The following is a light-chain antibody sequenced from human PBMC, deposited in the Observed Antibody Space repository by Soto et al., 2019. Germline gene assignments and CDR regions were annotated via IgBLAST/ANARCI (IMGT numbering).Light chain of an antibody. CDR3: QQANSFPLT. V-gene: IGKV1-12*01. J-gene: IGKJ4*01. CDR2: DAS. CDR1: QSISSW. Sequence: DIQMTQYPSTLSASVGDRVTITCRASQSISSWLAWYQQKPEKAPKLVIYDASSLQSGVPSRFSGSGSGTDFTLTISSLQPEDFATYYCQQANSFPLTFGGGTKVDI.